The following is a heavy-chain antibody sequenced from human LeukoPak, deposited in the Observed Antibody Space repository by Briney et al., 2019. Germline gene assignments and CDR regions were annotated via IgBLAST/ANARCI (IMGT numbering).Heavy chain of an antibody. J-gene: IGHJ5*02. CDR3: AKDGAHYDILTGYSDWFDP. CDR1: GFTFSSYA. D-gene: IGHD3-9*01. Sequence: GGSLRLSCAASGFTFSSYAMSWVRQAPGKGLEWVSAISGSGGSTYYADSVKGRFTISRDNSKNTLYLQMNSLRAGDTAVYYCAKDGAHYDILTGYSDWFDPWGQGTLVTVSS. V-gene: IGHV3-23*01. CDR2: ISGSGGST.